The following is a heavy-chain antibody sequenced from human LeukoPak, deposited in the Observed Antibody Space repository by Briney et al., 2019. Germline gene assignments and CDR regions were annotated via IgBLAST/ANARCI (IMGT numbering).Heavy chain of an antibody. J-gene: IGHJ3*02. CDR3: ARSSRLHAFDI. V-gene: IGHV4-61*10. CDR2: IYYSGST. CDR1: GDSISTDDYY. Sequence: SETLSLTCTVSGDSISTDDYYWSWIRQPAGKGLEWIGYIYYSGSTNYNPSLKSRVTISVDTSKNQFSLKLSSVTAADTAVYYCARSSRLHAFDIWGQGTMVTVSS. D-gene: IGHD2-2*01.